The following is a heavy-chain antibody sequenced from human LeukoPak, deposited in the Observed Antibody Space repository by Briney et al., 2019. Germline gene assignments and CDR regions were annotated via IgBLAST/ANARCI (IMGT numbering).Heavy chain of an antibody. CDR3: ARITAARLYAFDI. Sequence: ESGPTLVNPTQTLTLTCTFSGFSLSTSGMCVSWIRQPPGKALEWLARIDWDDDKYYSTSLKTRLIISKDTSKNQVVLTMTNMDPVDTATYYCARITAARLYAFDIWGQGTMVTVSS. CDR2: IDWDDDK. V-gene: IGHV2-70*11. CDR1: GFSLSTSGMC. D-gene: IGHD6-6*01. J-gene: IGHJ3*02.